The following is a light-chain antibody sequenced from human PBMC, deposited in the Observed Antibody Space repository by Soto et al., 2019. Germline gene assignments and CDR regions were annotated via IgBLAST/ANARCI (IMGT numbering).Light chain of an antibody. Sequence: QSALTQPPSASGSPGQSLTISCTGTSSDVGFYNFVSWYQQRPGKAPKLVIYEVTKRPSGVPDRFSGSKSGSTASLTVSGIQADDEADYYCALYAGTKLFVFGSGTKVTVL. V-gene: IGLV2-8*01. CDR1: SSDVGFYNF. CDR3: ALYAGTKLFV. J-gene: IGLJ1*01. CDR2: EVT.